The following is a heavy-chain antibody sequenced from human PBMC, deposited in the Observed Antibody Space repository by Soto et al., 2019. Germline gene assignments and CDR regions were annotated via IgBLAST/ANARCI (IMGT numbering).Heavy chain of an antibody. CDR2: IYYSGST. D-gene: IGHD2-2*01. CDR3: AIGIVVVRATWSNDC. J-gene: IGHJ4*02. Sequence: SETLSLTCTVPGGSISSYYWSWIRQPPGKGLEWIGYIYYSGSTNYNPSLKSRVTISVDTSKNQFSLKLSSVTAADTAVYYCAIGIVVVRATWSNDCWDQGPLVTVSS. V-gene: IGHV4-59*08. CDR1: GGSISSYY.